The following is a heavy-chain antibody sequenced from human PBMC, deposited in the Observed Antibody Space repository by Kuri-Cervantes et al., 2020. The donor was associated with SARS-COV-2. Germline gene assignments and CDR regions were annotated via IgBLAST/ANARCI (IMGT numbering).Heavy chain of an antibody. CDR1: GGTFSSYA. CDR3: ARDLVVPAASGTDY. J-gene: IGHJ4*02. D-gene: IGHD2-2*01. CDR2: INPILGTA. Sequence: SVKVSCKASGGTFSSYAIGWVRQAPGQGLEWMGRINPILGTANYAQKFQGRVTITRDKSTSTAYMELSSLRSEDTAVYYCARDLVVPAASGTDYWGQGTLVTVSS. V-gene: IGHV1-69*04.